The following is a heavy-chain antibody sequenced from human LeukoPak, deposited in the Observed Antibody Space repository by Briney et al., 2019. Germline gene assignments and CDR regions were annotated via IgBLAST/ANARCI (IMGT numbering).Heavy chain of an antibody. Sequence: GGSLRLSCAASGSTFSSYSMTWVRQAPGKGLEWVSSISSGSGYLYDADSVKGRFTVSRDNAKNTLYLQMNSLRAEDTAVYYCARGSNTVQREDRNDNWGQGTLVTVSS. CDR3: ARGSNTVQREDRNDN. CDR1: GSTFSSYS. CDR2: ISSGSGYL. V-gene: IGHV3-21*01. J-gene: IGHJ4*02. D-gene: IGHD2/OR15-2a*01.